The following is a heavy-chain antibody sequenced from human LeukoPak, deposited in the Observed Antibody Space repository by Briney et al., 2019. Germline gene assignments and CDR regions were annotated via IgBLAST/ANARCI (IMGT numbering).Heavy chain of an antibody. CDR2: IYYSGST. D-gene: IGHD6-6*01. Sequence: SETLSLTCTVSGGSISSYYWSWIRQPPGKGLEWIGYIYYSGSTNYNPSLKSRVTISVDTSKNQFSLKLSSVTAADTAVYYCARHAGGAARRLGTVYYYMDVWGKGTTVTVSS. CDR1: GGSISSYY. V-gene: IGHV4-59*08. J-gene: IGHJ6*03. CDR3: ARHAGGAARRLGTVYYYMDV.